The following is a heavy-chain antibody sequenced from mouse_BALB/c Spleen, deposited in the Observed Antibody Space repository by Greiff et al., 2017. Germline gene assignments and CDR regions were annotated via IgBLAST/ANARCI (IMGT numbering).Heavy chain of an antibody. Sequence: QVQLQQSGSDLRRPGPSVKLSCKASDSAVFPIAYLCWVRQQPGHGFEWIGDILPSIGRTIYGEKFEDKATLDADTVSNTAYLELNSLTSEDSAIYYCARGTDDAMDDWGQGTSVTVSS. CDR1: DSAVFPIAY. CDR2: ILPSIGRT. D-gene: IGHD3-3*01. J-gene: IGHJ4*01. V-gene: IGHV15-2*02. CDR3: ARGTDDAMDD.